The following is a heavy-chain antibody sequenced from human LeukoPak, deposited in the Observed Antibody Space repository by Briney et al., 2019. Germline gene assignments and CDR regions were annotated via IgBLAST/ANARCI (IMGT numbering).Heavy chain of an antibody. Sequence: GGSLRLSCAASGFTFSSYAMHWVRQAPGKGVEWVAVISYDGSNKYYADSVKGRFTISRENSKNTLYLQIHSLRAEDAAVYYCARGSGVWGSYRYTVDYWGQGTLVTVSS. CDR2: ISYDGSNK. J-gene: IGHJ4*02. CDR3: ARGSGVWGSYRYTVDY. V-gene: IGHV3-30-3*01. CDR1: GFTFSSYA. D-gene: IGHD3-16*02.